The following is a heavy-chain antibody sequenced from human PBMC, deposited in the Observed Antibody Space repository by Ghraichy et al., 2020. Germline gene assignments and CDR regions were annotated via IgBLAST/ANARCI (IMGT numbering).Heavy chain of an antibody. CDR3: ARNSRDLTFFELYDLDV. V-gene: IGHV3-30*03. CDR2: IAHDGSNT. D-gene: IGHD3-10*01. CDR1: GFTFSNIG. J-gene: IGHJ6*02. Sequence: GGSLRLSCAASGFTFSNIGMHWVRQAPGKGLEWVAVIAHDGSNTYYADSVKGRFTISRDISKKILHLQMNFLRAEDTAVYYCARNSRDLTFFELYDLDVWGRGTTVTVSS.